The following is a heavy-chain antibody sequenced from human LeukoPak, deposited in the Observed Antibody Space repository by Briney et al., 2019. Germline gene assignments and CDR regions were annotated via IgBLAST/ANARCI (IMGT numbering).Heavy chain of an antibody. CDR2: IYYSGST. J-gene: IGHJ6*02. Sequence: SETLSLTCTVSGGSISSGGYFWSWIRQHPGNGLQWIGYIYYSGSTYYNPSVKSRVTISVDTSKNQCSLKLNSVTAADTAVYFCASDCSSTSCSTYYYYAMDVWGQGTTVTVSS. CDR3: ASDCSSTSCSTYYYYAMDV. V-gene: IGHV4-31*03. CDR1: GGSISSGGYF. D-gene: IGHD2-2*02.